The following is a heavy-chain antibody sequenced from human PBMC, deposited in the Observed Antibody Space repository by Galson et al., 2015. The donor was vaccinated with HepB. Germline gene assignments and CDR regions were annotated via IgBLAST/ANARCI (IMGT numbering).Heavy chain of an antibody. CDR2: ISASSGDT. J-gene: IGHJ3*01. V-gene: IGHV1-18*01. CDR3: ATGRVFVGAFDV. CDR1: GYSFINFG. Sequence: SVKVSCKASGYSFINFGISWVRQAPGQGLEWLGWISASSGDTKYAQNLQGRVTMTTDTSSSTAYMELGSLRSDDTAVYYCATGRVFVGAFDVWGPGTMVTVSS. D-gene: IGHD1-26*01.